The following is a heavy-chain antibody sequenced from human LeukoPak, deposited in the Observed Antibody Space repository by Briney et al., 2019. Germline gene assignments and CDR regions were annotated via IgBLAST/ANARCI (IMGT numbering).Heavy chain of an antibody. D-gene: IGHD3-22*01. J-gene: IGHJ3*02. V-gene: IGHV4-30-2*01. CDR2: IYHSGST. CDR1: GGSISSGGYS. Sequence: SETLSLTCAVSGGSISSGGYSWSWIRQPPGKGLEWIGYIYHSGSTYYNPSLKSRVTISVDRSKNQFSLKLSSVTAADTAVYYCARHNITMISVRGAFDIWGQGTMVTVSS. CDR3: ARHNITMISVRGAFDI.